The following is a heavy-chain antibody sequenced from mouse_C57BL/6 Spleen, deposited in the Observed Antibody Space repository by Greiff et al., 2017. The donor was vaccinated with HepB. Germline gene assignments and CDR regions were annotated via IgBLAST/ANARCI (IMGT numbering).Heavy chain of an antibody. CDR2: IYPGDGDT. D-gene: IGHD2-4*01. Sequence: VMLVESGAELVKPGASVKISCKASGYAFSSYWMNWVKQRPGKGLEWIGQIYPGDGDTNYNGKFKGKATLTADKSSSTAYMQLSSLTSEDSAVYFCARSYYDYDGVDYWGQGTTLTVSS. CDR1: GYAFSSYW. V-gene: IGHV1-80*01. CDR3: ARSYYDYDGVDY. J-gene: IGHJ2*01.